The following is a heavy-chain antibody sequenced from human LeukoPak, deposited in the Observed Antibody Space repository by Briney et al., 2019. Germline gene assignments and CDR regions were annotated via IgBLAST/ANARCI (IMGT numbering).Heavy chain of an antibody. CDR2: IGSSGSYI. J-gene: IGHJ6*03. V-gene: IGHV3-21*01. CDR3: ARELVGWNYFYYYYMDV. CDR1: GFTFSSYN. Sequence: GGSLRLSCAASGFTFSSYNMNWVRQAPGKGLEWVSSIGSSGSYIYYSDSVKGRFTISRDNAKNSLYLQMNSLRAEDTAVYFCARELVGWNYFYYYYMDVWGKGTTVTGSS. D-gene: IGHD6-6*01.